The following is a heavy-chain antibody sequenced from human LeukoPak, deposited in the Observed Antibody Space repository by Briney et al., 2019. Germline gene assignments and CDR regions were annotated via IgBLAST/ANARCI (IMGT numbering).Heavy chain of an antibody. Sequence: QPGGSLRLSCAASGFTFTTYAMSWVRQAPGKGLEWVSAISGSGDSTYYADSVKGRFTISRDNSKNTVYLRMNSLRAEDTAVYYCAKWGKRGFGELDDAFDIWGQGTMVTVSS. J-gene: IGHJ3*02. CDR1: GFTFTTYA. CDR2: ISGSGDST. D-gene: IGHD3-10*01. V-gene: IGHV3-23*01. CDR3: AKWGKRGFGELDDAFDI.